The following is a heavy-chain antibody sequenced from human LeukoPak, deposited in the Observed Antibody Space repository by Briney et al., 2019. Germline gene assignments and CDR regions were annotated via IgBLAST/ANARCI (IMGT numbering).Heavy chain of an antibody. CDR3: ARAPMIVVVFPPRLDF. D-gene: IGHD3-22*01. CDR2: INPNTGGT. CDR1: GYTFTGYY. V-gene: IGHV1-2*02. J-gene: IGHJ4*02. Sequence: ASVNVSCTPSGYTFTGYYMHWVRQAPGQGLEWMGWINPNTGGTNYAQNFQGRVTMTSDTSISTAYMELSSLRSDDTAMYYCARAPMIVVVFPPRLDFWGQGTLVTVSA.